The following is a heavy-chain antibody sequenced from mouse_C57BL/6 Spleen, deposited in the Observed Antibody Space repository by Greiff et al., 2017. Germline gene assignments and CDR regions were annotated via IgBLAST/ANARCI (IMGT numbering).Heavy chain of an antibody. D-gene: IGHD4-1*01. CDR1: GYSITSGYY. V-gene: IGHV3-6*01. J-gene: IGHJ2*01. CDR2: ISYDGSN. CDR3: ARETGYFDD. Sequence: EVQRVESGPGLVKPSQSLSLTCSVTGYSITSGYYWNWIRQFPGNKLEWMGYISYDGSNNYNPSLKNRISITRDTSKNQFFLKLNSVTTEDTATYYCARETGYFDDWGQGTTLTVSS.